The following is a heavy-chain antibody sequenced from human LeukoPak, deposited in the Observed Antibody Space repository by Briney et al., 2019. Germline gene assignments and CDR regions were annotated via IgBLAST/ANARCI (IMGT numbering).Heavy chain of an antibody. CDR3: ARGTMIVVVYFDY. V-gene: IGHV4-39*01. D-gene: IGHD3-22*01. J-gene: IGHJ4*02. CDR1: GGSISSNSYY. CDR2: IYYSGST. Sequence: SETLSLTCTVSGGSISSNSYYWGWIRQPPGTGLEWIGSIYYSGSTYYNPSLKNRVTISVDTSKNQFSLKLSSVTAADTAVYYCARGTMIVVVYFDYWGQGTLVTVSS.